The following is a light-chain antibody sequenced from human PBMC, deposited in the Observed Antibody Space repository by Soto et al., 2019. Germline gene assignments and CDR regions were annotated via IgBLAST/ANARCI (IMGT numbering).Light chain of an antibody. Sequence: DIQMTQSPSTLSASVGDRVTITCRASQSISNWLAWYQQKPGKAPMLLIYDASSLESGVPSRFSGSGSGTEFTLTISSLQPDDFATYYCQHYNSYSPWTFGQGTKVQL. CDR2: DAS. J-gene: IGKJ1*01. CDR1: QSISNW. V-gene: IGKV1-5*01. CDR3: QHYNSYSPWT.